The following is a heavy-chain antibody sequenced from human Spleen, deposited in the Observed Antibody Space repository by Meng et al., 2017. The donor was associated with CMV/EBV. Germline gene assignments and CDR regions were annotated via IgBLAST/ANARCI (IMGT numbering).Heavy chain of an antibody. J-gene: IGHJ6*02. V-gene: IGHV1-8*02. Sequence: ASVKVSCKTSGYSFGSYDINWVRQVTGEGLEWRGWVNADSGNRGYAQKFKGRVTMTTSSSMNIAYMELSSLRSEDTAVYYCASFSDGDSKYQYAVDVWGQGTTVTVSS. D-gene: IGHD2-2*01. CDR3: ASFSDGDSKYQYAVDV. CDR1: GYSFGSYD. CDR2: VNADSGNR.